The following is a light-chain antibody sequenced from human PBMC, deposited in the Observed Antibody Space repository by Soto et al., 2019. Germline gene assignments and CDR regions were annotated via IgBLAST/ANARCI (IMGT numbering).Light chain of an antibody. CDR3: QAWDSSTAV. Sequence: SYELTQPPSVSVSPGQTASITCSGDKLGDKYACWYQQKPGQSPVLVIYQDSKRPSGIPERFSGSNSGNTATLPISGTQAMDAADYYCQAWDSSTAVFGGGTKLTVL. CDR1: KLGDKY. J-gene: IGLJ2*01. V-gene: IGLV3-1*01. CDR2: QDS.